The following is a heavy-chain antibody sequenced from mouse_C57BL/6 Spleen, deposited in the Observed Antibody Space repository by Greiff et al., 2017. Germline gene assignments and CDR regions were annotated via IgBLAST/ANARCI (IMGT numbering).Heavy chain of an antibody. CDR3: AREGITTVVVPYAMDY. V-gene: IGHV3-6*01. Sequence: EVKLLESGPGLVKPSQSLSLTCSVTGYSITSGYYWNWIRQFPGNKLEWMGYISYDGSNNYNPSLKNRISITRDTSKNQFFLKLNSVTTEDTATYYCAREGITTVVVPYAMDYWGQGTSVTVSS. D-gene: IGHD1-1*01. CDR2: ISYDGSN. CDR1: GYSITSGYY. J-gene: IGHJ4*01.